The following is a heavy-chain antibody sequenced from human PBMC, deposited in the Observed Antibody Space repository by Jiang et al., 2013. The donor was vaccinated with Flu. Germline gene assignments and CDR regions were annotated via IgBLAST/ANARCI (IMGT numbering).Heavy chain of an antibody. Sequence: LLKPSETLSLTCAVYGGSFSGYYWSWIRQPPGKGLEWIGEINHSGSTNYNPSLKSRVSISVDTSKNQFSLSLSSVTAADTAMYYCARRRGQRKFGYWGQGTLVTVSS. CDR1: GGSFSGYY. CDR2: INHSGST. V-gene: IGHV4-34*01. J-gene: IGHJ4*02. D-gene: IGHD1-14*01. CDR3: ARRRGQRKFGY.